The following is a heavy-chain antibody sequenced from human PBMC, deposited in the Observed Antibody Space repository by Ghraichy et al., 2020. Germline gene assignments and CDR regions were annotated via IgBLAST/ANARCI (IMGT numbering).Heavy chain of an antibody. Sequence: GGSLRLSCAASGFTFSSYWMSWVRQAPGKGLEWVANIMQDGGEKYYVDSVKGRFTISRDNAKESLYLQMNSLRADDTAVYYCARDTAVPPHDFDYWGQGTLVTVSS. CDR2: IMQDGGEK. CDR1: GFTFSSYW. D-gene: IGHD5-18*01. J-gene: IGHJ4*02. CDR3: ARDTAVPPHDFDY. V-gene: IGHV3-7*01.